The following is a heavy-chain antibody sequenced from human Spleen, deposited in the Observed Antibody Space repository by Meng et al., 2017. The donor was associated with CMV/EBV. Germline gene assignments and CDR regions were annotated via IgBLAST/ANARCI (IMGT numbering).Heavy chain of an antibody. CDR3: ARTPRYGSGSYEVYFDY. V-gene: IGHV1-18*01. CDR1: YTVTRYC. CDR2: ISAYNGNT. Sequence: YTVTRYCISWVRQAPGQGLEWMGWISAYNGNTNYAQKLQGRVTMTTDTSTSTAYMELRSLRSDDTAVYYCARTPRYGSGSYEVYFDYWGQGTLVTVSS. J-gene: IGHJ4*02. D-gene: IGHD3-10*01.